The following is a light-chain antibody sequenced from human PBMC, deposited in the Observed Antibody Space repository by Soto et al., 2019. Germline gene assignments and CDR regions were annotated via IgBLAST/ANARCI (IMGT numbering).Light chain of an antibody. J-gene: IGKJ2*01. V-gene: IGKV3-15*01. Sequence: EIVMTQSPATLSVSPGERATLSCRASQSISTELAWYQQKPGQPPRLLIYSASTRATDVPAIFTGSGSASEFTLTSSRLQSETFAVSSCKPGPNWPPTSGQGTRLEI. CDR3: KPGPNWPPT. CDR1: QSISTE. CDR2: SAS.